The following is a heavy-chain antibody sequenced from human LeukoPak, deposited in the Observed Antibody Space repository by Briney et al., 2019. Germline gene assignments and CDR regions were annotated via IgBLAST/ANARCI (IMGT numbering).Heavy chain of an antibody. V-gene: IGHV1-2*02. D-gene: IGHD5-24*01. Sequence: ASVKVSCKASGYTFTAYYMHWVRQAPGQGLEWMGWFNGNGGGTKYAQKFQGRVTMTRDTSIDTDYMELTSLISDDTAVYYCARDPLDGNFYFDYWGQGTLVTVAS. J-gene: IGHJ4*02. CDR1: GYTFTAYY. CDR3: ARDPLDGNFYFDY. CDR2: FNGNGGGT.